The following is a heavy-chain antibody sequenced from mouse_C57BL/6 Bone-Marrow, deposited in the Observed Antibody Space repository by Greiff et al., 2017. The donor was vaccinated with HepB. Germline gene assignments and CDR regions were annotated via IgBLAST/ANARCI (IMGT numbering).Heavy chain of an antibody. D-gene: IGHD2-3*01. V-gene: IGHV1-81*01. CDR1: GYTFTSYG. CDR2: IYPRSGNT. Sequence: VKVVESGAELARPGASVKLSCKASGYTFTSYGISWVKQRTGQGLEWIGEIYPRSGNTYYNEKFKGKATLTADKSSSTAYMELRSLTSEDSAVYFCARWLLRQYFDYWGQGTTLTVSS. J-gene: IGHJ2*01. CDR3: ARWLLRQYFDY.